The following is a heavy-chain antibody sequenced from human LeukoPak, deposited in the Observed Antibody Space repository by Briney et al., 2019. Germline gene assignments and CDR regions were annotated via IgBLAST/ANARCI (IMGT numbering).Heavy chain of an antibody. CDR1: GYSISSGYY. J-gene: IGHJ4*02. D-gene: IGHD3-10*01. CDR2: IYHSGST. V-gene: IGHV4-38-2*02. CDR3: ARPFYYGSGSSPFDY. Sequence: SETLSLTCTVSGYSISSGYYWDWIRQPPGKGLEWIGSIYHSGSTYYNPSLKSRVTISVDTSKNQFSLKLSSVTAADTAVYYCARPFYYGSGSSPFDYWGQGTLVTVSS.